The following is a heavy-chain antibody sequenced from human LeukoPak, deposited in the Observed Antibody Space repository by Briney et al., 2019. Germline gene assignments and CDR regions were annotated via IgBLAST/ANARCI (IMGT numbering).Heavy chain of an antibody. V-gene: IGHV1-69*04. CDR2: IIPILGIA. Sequence: SVKVSCKASGGTFSSYAISWVRQAPGQGLEWMGRIIPILGIANYAQKFQGRVTITADKSTSTAYMELSSLRSEDTAVYYCAREQPHPPEEKYYYDSSGYYGVYYFDYWGQGTLVTVSS. D-gene: IGHD3-22*01. J-gene: IGHJ4*02. CDR3: AREQPHPPEEKYYYDSSGYYGVYYFDY. CDR1: GGTFSSYA.